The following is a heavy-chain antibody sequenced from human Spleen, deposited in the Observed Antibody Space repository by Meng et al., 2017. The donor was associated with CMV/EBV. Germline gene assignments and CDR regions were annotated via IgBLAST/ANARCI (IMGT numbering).Heavy chain of an antibody. CDR1: GGTFSSYA. CDR2: IIPIFGTA. J-gene: IGHJ6*02. D-gene: IGHD3-3*01. Sequence: SVKVSCKASGGTFSSYAISWVRQAPGQGLEWMGGIIPIFGTANYAQKFQGRVTITTDESTSTAYIELSSLRSEDTAVYYCASVSHDFWSGYYTIPHYYYYGMDVWGQGTTVTVSS. CDR3: ASVSHDFWSGYYTIPHYYYYGMDV. V-gene: IGHV1-69*05.